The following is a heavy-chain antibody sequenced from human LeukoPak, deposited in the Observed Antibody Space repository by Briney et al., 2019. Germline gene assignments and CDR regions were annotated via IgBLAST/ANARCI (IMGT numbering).Heavy chain of an antibody. Sequence: ASVKVSCKASGYTFTSYYLHWVRQAPGQGLEWLGIINPSIGSTSYAQKFQGRVTMTRDTSTSTVYMELSSLRSEDTAVYYCARDLTVGATTEDYWGQGTLVTVSS. CDR1: GYTFTSYY. CDR3: ARDLTVGATTEDY. D-gene: IGHD1-26*01. J-gene: IGHJ4*02. V-gene: IGHV1-46*01. CDR2: INPSIGST.